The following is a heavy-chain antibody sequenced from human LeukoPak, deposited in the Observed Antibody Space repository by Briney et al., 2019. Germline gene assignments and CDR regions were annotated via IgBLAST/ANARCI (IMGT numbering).Heavy chain of an antibody. CDR2: ISGSGGST. J-gene: IGHJ4*02. D-gene: IGHD2-2*01. CDR1: GFTFSSYA. V-gene: IGHV3-23*01. CDR3: AKVSGNCSSTSCHLDFFDY. Sequence: GGSLRLSCAASGFTFSSYAMSWVRQAPGKGLEWVSAISGSGGSTYYADSVKGRFTISRDNPKNTLYLQMNSLRAEDTAVYYCAKVSGNCSSTSCHLDFFDYWGQGTLVTVSS.